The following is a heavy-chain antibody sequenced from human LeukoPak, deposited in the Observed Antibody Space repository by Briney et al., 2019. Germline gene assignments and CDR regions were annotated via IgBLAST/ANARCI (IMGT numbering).Heavy chain of an antibody. CDR3: AREGYSSSWYYFDY. D-gene: IGHD6-13*01. CDR1: GFTFSSYA. Sequence: GGSLRLSCAASGFTFSSYAMHWVRQAPGKGLEYASAISSNGGSTYYANSVKGRFTISRDNSKNTLYLQMGSLRAEDMAVYYCAREGYSSSWYYFDYWGQGTLVTVSS. J-gene: IGHJ4*02. CDR2: ISSNGGST. V-gene: IGHV3-64*01.